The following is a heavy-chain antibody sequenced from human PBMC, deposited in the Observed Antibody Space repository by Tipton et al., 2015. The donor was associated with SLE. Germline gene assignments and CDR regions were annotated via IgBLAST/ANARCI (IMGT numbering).Heavy chain of an antibody. Sequence: TLSLTCTVSGGSISSYYWSWIRQPPGKGLEWIGEINPSGSTNYNPSLKSRVTISVDTSKNQFSLKLSSVTAADTAVYYCARANNWKGPLSFDYWGQGTLVTVSS. CDR1: GGSISSYY. J-gene: IGHJ4*02. CDR2: INPSGST. V-gene: IGHV4-34*01. CDR3: ARANNWKGPLSFDY. D-gene: IGHD1-20*01.